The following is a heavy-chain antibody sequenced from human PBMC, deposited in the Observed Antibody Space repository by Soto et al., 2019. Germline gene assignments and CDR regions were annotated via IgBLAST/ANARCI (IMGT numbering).Heavy chain of an antibody. CDR2: ISAYNGNT. V-gene: IGHV1-18*01. CDR1: GYTFTSYG. J-gene: IGHJ6*02. CDR3: ARSGIAVAGTYYYYGMDV. Sequence: QVQLVQSGAEVKKPGASVKVSCKASGYTFTSYGISWVRQAPGQGLEWMGWISAYNGNTNYAQKLQGRVTMTTDTPTSTAYMELRSLRSDDTAVYYCARSGIAVAGTYYYYGMDVWGQGTTVTVSS. D-gene: IGHD6-19*01.